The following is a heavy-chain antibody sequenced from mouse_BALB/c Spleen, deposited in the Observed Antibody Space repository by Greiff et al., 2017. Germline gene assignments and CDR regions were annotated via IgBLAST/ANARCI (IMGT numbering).Heavy chain of an antibody. CDR3: ARGDYLAY. D-gene: IGHD2-4*01. CDR1: GFTFSSFG. Sequence: EVKVEESGGGLVQPGGSRKLSCAASGFTFSSFGMHWVRQAPEKGLEWVAYISSGSSTIYYADTVKGRFTISRDNPKNTLFLQMTSLRSEDTAMYYCARGDYLAYWGQGTLVTVSA. J-gene: IGHJ3*01. CDR2: ISSGSSTI. V-gene: IGHV5-17*02.